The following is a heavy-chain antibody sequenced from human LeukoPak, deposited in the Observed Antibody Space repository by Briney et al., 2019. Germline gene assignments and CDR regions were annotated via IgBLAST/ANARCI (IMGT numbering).Heavy chain of an antibody. D-gene: IGHD6-13*01. CDR3: ARRLSSSWYVRSWFDP. J-gene: IGHJ5*02. CDR2: ISAYNGNT. Sequence: ASVKVSCKASGYTFTSYGISWVRQAPGQGLEWRGWISAYNGNTNYAQKLQGRVTMTTDTSTSTAYMELRSLRSDDTAVYYCARRLSSSWYVRSWFDPWGQGTLVTVSS. V-gene: IGHV1-18*01. CDR1: GYTFTSYG.